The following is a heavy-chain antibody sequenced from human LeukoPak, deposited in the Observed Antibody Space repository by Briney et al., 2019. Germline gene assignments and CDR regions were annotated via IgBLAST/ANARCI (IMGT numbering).Heavy chain of an antibody. V-gene: IGHV4-38-2*02. CDR1: GGSISSYY. Sequence: SETLSLTCTVSGGSISSYYGGWIRQPPGKGLEWIGSIYHTGSTYYNPSLKSRVTISVDTTKNQFSLTLSSVTAADTAMYYCARGVTMIGRLRFDPWGEGTLVTVSS. J-gene: IGHJ5*02. CDR2: IYHTGST. CDR3: ARGVTMIGRLRFDP. D-gene: IGHD3-22*01.